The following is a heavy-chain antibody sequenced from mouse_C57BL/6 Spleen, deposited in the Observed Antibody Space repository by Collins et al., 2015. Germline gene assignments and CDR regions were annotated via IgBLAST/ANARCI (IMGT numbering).Heavy chain of an antibody. J-gene: IGHJ1*03. CDR1: GYSFTSYY. V-gene: IGHV1-66*01. CDR2: IYPGSGNT. D-gene: IGHD1-1*01. CDR3: AIYYYGSRRRYFDV. Sequence: QVQLQQSGPELVKPGASVKISCKASGYSFTSYYIHWVKQRPGQGLEWIGWIYPGSGNTKYNEKFKGKATLTSDTSSSTAYMQLSSLTSEDSAIYFCAIYYYGSRRRYFDVWGTGTTVTVSS.